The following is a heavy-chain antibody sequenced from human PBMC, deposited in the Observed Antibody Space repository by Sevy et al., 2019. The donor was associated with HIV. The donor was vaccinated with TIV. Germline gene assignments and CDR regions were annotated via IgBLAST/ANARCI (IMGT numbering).Heavy chain of an antibody. CDR1: GFSFSIHG. D-gene: IGHD6-6*01. CDR3: AKAPGQRVGSPYCYYCGMDV. Sequence: GGSLRLSCAASGFSFSIHGMHWVRQAPGKGLEWVAVMSYDGSMKYYADSVKGRFTISRDNSKNTLFLQMNSLRVEDTAVYYCAKAPGQRVGSPYCYYCGMDVWGQGTMVTVSS. CDR2: MSYDGSMK. V-gene: IGHV3-30*18. J-gene: IGHJ6*02.